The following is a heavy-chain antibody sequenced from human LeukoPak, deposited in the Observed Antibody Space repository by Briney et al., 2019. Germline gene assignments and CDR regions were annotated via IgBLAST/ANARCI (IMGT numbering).Heavy chain of an antibody. V-gene: IGHV3-7*01. J-gene: IGHJ5*02. Sequence: PGGSLRLSCAASGFTFDTYWMSWVRQAPGKGLEWVANIKKDGSEKDYVDSVKGRFTISRDNGKNSLFLQMSSLRAEDTAVYYCARTRVVVAAPNWFDPWGQGTLVTVSS. CDR3: ARTRVVVAAPNWFDP. D-gene: IGHD2-15*01. CDR1: GFTFDTYW. CDR2: IKKDGSEK.